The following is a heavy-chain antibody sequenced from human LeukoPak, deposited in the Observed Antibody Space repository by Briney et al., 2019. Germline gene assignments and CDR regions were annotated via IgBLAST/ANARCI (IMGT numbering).Heavy chain of an antibody. V-gene: IGHV4-34*01. Sequence: SETLSLTCAVYGGSFSGYYWSWIRQPPGKGLEWIGEINHSGSTNYNPSLKSRVTISVDTSKNQFSLKLSSVTAADTAVYYCANSKQYYYFDYWGQGTLVTVSS. CDR3: ANSKQYYYFDY. CDR1: GGSFSGYY. CDR2: INHSGST. J-gene: IGHJ4*02. D-gene: IGHD6-13*01.